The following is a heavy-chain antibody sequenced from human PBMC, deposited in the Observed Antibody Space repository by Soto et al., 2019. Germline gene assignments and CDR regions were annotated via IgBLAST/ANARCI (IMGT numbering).Heavy chain of an antibody. CDR3: ASVRESTAAFDY. J-gene: IGHJ4*02. CDR1: GDSFTNYW. CDR2: IYPGDSET. V-gene: IGHV5-51*01. D-gene: IGHD2-8*02. Sequence: PGEALKISCKGSGDSFTNYWIGWVRQMPGKGLEWMGIIYPGDSETRYSPSFQGQVTISADKSISTAYLQWSSLKASDTAMYYCASVRESTAAFDYWGQGTLVTVSS.